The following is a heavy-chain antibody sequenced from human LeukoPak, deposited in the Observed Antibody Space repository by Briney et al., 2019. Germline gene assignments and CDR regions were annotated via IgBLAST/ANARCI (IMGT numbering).Heavy chain of an antibody. V-gene: IGHV1-46*01. CDR2: INPSGGST. J-gene: IGHJ2*01. CDR1: GYTFTSYG. CDR3: AREGAAGYCSGGSCYPYWYFDL. D-gene: IGHD2-15*01. Sequence: ASVKVSCKASGYTFTSYGISWVRQAPGQGLEWMGIINPSGGSTSYAQKFQGRVTMTRDMSTSTVYMELSSLRSEDTAVYYCAREGAAGYCSGGSCYPYWYFDLWGRGTLVTVSS.